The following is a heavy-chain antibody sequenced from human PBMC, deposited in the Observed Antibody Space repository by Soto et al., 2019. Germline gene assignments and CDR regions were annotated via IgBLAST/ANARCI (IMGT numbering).Heavy chain of an antibody. Sequence: SELMSLTCSVAGDSMTYSYWSWIRQLPGKGLEWVGYIYYSGSTTYNPSLWRRVIMSVDTSKRQFSLQIKSVTAADTVIYYCACTVFGPDILADQFVDYYYYMDFLGQGTTVTVSS. CDR3: ACTVFGPDILADQFVDYYYYMDF. CDR2: IYYSGST. V-gene: IGHV4-59*08. J-gene: IGHJ6*03. CDR1: GDSMTYSY. D-gene: IGHD3-9*01.